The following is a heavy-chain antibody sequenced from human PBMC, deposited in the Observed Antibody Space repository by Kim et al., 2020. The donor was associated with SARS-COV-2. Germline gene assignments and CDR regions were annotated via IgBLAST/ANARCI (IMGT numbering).Heavy chain of an antibody. CDR3: ASGRGSGRTGFDY. Sequence: AGSVKGRFTISRDNAKNSLYLKMNSLRDEDTAVYYCASGRGSGRTGFDYWGEGTLVTVYS. J-gene: IGHJ4*02. V-gene: IGHV3-48*02. D-gene: IGHD3-10*01.